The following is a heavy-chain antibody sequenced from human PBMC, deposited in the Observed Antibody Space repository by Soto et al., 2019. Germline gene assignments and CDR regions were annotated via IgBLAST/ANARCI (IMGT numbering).Heavy chain of an antibody. CDR2: ISSSSSSYI. D-gene: IGHD4-17*01. CDR1: GFTFSGYG. J-gene: IGHJ3*02. V-gene: IGHV3-21*01. Sequence: GGSLRLSCAASGFTFSGYGMNWVRQAPGKGLEWVSSISSSSSSYIYYADSVKGLFTISRDNAKNSLYLQMNSLGDEDTAVYYCARVREFRDYGDYPGAFDIWGQGTMVTVSS. CDR3: ARVREFRDYGDYPGAFDI.